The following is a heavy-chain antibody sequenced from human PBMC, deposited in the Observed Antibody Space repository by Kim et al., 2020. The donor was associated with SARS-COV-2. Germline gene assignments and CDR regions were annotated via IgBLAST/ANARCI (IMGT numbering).Heavy chain of an antibody. V-gene: IGHV3-53*01. CDR2: GDT. J-gene: IGHJ4*02. Sequence: GDTYYAASRTGRFTLSRDNSKNTLYLQMNSLRAEDTAVYYCAAGLRPLDYWGQGTLVTVSS. CDR3: AAGLRPLDY. D-gene: IGHD6-13*01.